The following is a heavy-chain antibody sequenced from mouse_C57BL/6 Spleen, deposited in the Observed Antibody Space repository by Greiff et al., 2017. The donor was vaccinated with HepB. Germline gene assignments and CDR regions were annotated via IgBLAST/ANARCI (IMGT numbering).Heavy chain of an antibody. J-gene: IGHJ3*01. CDR2: ISDGGSYT. Sequence: EVMLVESGGGLVKPGGSLKLSCAASGFTFSSYAMSWVRQTPEKRLEWVATISDGGSYTYYPDNVKGRFTISRDNAKNNLYLQMSHLKSEDTAMYYCAREETAQATWFAYWGQRTLVTVSA. CDR3: AREETAQATWFAY. CDR1: GFTFSSYA. V-gene: IGHV5-4*01. D-gene: IGHD3-2*02.